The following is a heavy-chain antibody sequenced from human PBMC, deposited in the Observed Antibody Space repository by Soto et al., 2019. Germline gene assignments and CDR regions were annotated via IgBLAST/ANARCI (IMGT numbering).Heavy chain of an antibody. J-gene: IGHJ4*02. V-gene: IGHV4-59*01. CDR3: ARADTTIVPLAQ. CDR1: GGSISGCF. D-gene: IGHD3-10*01. Sequence: SETLSLTCTVSGGSISGCFWNWIRQPPGKGLEWIGYMSYTGNTNYNPSLTSRVSISVDTSKNQFSLNLNSVTAADTAVYYCARADTTIVPLAQWGQGTLVTVPS. CDR2: MSYTGNT.